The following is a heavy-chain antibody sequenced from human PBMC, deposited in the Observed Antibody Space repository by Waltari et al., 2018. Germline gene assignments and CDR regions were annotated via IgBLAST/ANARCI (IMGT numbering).Heavy chain of an antibody. CDR3: ARGGDGGGNPYDY. J-gene: IGHJ4*02. V-gene: IGHV3-21*01. Sequence: EVQLVESGGGLVKPGGSLRLSCAASGFTFSSYSMNWVRQAPGKGLEWVSSISSSSSYIYYADSVKGRFTISRDNAKNSLYLQMNSLRAEDTAVYYCARGGDGGGNPYDYWGQGTLVTVSS. D-gene: IGHD2-15*01. CDR2: ISSSSSYI. CDR1: GFTFSSYS.